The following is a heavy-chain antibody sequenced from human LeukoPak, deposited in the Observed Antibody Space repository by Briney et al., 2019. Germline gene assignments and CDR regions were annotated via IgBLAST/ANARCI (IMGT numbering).Heavy chain of an antibody. CDR3: ARRFLTGLGGNCFDP. D-gene: IGHD3-16*01. Sequence: GGSLRLSCAASGCPFSSYTMHWARQAPGKGLEWVAVLWSDGRTEYYADSVKGRFTVSRDNFKNTLYLQMNSLRVEDTAVYYCARRFLTGLGGNCFDPWGQGTLVTVSS. J-gene: IGHJ5*02. CDR2: LWSDGRTE. V-gene: IGHV3-33*01. CDR1: GCPFSSYT.